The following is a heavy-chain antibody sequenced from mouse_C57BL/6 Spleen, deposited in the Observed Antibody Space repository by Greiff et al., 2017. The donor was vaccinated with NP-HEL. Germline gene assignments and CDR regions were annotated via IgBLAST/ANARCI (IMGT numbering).Heavy chain of an antibody. CDR2: ISDGGSYT. CDR1: GFTFSSYA. Sequence: KVVESGGGLVKDGGSLKLSCAASGFTFSSYAMSWVRQTPEKRLEWVATISDGGSYTYYPDNVKGRFTISRDNAKNNLYLQMSHLKSEDTAMYYCARNWADFDYWGQGTTLTVSS. CDR3: ARNWADFDY. D-gene: IGHD4-1*01. J-gene: IGHJ2*01. V-gene: IGHV5-4*03.